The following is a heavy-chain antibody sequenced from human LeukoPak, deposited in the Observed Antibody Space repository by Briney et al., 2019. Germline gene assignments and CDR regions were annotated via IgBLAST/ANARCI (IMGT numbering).Heavy chain of an antibody. V-gene: IGHV4-39*07. Sequence: NPSETLSLTCTVSGGSISSSSYYWGWIRQPPGKGLEWIGSIYYSGSTYYNPSLKSRVTISVDTSKNQFSLKLSSVTAADTAVYYCARDKGFGELHDAFDIWGQGTMVTVSS. J-gene: IGHJ3*02. CDR2: IYYSGST. CDR1: GGSISSSSYY. D-gene: IGHD3-10*01. CDR3: ARDKGFGELHDAFDI.